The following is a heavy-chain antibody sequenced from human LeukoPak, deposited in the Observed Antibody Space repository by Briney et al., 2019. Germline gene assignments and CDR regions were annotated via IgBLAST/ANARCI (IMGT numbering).Heavy chain of an antibody. J-gene: IGHJ4*02. V-gene: IGHV3-48*03. Sequence: GGSLRLSCAASGFTFSTYEMNWVRRAPGKGLEWVSYISSSGTTTYYADSVKGRFTISRDNARNSLYLQMNSLRAEDTAVYYCASIGYSGYGRYFDYWGQGTPVTVSS. CDR2: ISSSGTTT. CDR3: ASIGYSGYGRYFDY. CDR1: GFTFSTYE. D-gene: IGHD5-12*01.